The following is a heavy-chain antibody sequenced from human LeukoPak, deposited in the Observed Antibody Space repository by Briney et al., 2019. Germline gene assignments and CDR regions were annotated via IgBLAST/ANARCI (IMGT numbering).Heavy chain of an antibody. J-gene: IGHJ1*01. CDR3: AREGVPGTIRYYQH. V-gene: IGHV4-4*02. D-gene: IGHD2-2*02. Sequence: PSETLSLTCAVSGGSISSSNWWSWVRQPPGKGLEWIGEIYHSGSTNYNPSLKSRVTISVDKSKNQFSLKLSSVTAADTAVYYCAREGVPGTIRYYQHWGQGTLVTVSS. CDR1: GGSISSSNW. CDR2: IYHSGST.